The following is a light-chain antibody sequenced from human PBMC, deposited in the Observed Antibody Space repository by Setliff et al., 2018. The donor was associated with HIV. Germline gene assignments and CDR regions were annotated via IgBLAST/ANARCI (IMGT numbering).Light chain of an antibody. CDR1: QTVSRNY. CDR2: GAS. Sequence: EIVLTQSPGTMSLSPGERATLSCRASQTVSRNYLAWYQQKSGQAPRLLIFGASTRATGVPDRVSGSGSGTDFTLTISRLEPTDFAVYYCQQYSTSPITFGQGTRLEIK. J-gene: IGKJ5*01. CDR3: QQYSTSPIT. V-gene: IGKV3-20*01.